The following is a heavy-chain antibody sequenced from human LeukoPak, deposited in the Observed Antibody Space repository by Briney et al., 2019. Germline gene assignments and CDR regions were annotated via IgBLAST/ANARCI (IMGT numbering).Heavy chain of an antibody. CDR1: GGSISSSSYY. Sequence: PSETLSLTCTVSGGSISSSSYYWGWIRQPPGKGLEWIGSIYYSGSTYYNPSLKSRVTISVDTSKNQFSLKLSSVTAADTAVYYCARGSRGYSYGNDYWGQGTLVTVSS. CDR2: IYYSGST. J-gene: IGHJ4*02. V-gene: IGHV4-39*01. CDR3: ARGSRGYSYGNDY. D-gene: IGHD5-18*01.